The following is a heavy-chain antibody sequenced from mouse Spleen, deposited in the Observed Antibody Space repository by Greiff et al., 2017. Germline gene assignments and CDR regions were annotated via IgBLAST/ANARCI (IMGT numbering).Heavy chain of an antibody. D-gene: IGHD1-1*01. CDR2: IDPETGGT. J-gene: IGHJ3*01. V-gene: IGHV1-15*01. CDR3: TRYYYGSSFPY. CDR1: GYTFTDYE. Sequence: QVQLQQSGAELVRPGASVTLSCKASGYTFTDYEMHWVKQTPVHGLEWIGAIDPETGGTAYNQKFKGKAILTADKSSSTAYMELRSLTSEDSAVYYCTRYYYGSSFPYWGQGTLVTVSA.